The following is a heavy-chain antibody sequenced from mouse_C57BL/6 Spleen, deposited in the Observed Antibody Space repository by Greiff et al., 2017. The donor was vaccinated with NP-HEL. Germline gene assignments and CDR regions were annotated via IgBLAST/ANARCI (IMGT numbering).Heavy chain of an antibody. CDR3: ASVYDYDDGGFAY. CDR2: IWGVGST. D-gene: IGHD2-4*01. V-gene: IGHV2-6*01. J-gene: IGHJ3*01. CDR1: GFSLTSYG. Sequence: VQRVESGPGLVAPSQSLSITCTVSGFSLTSYGVDWVRQSPGKGLEWLGVIWGVGSTNYNSALKSRLSISKDNSKSQVFLKMNSLQTDDTAMYYCASVYDYDDGGFAYWGQGTLVTVSA.